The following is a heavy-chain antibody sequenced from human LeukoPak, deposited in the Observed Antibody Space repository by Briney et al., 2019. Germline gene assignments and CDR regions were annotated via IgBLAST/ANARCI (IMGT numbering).Heavy chain of an antibody. V-gene: IGHV3-21*01. CDR3: AREEEYSYGYCDY. D-gene: IGHD5-18*01. Sequence: GGSLRLSCAASGFTFSSYIMNWVRQAPGKGLEWVSSISSSSSYIYYADSLKGRFTISRDNSKNSLYLQMNSLRAEDTAVYYCAREEEYSYGYCDYWGQGTLVTVSS. J-gene: IGHJ4*02. CDR1: GFTFSSYI. CDR2: ISSSSSYI.